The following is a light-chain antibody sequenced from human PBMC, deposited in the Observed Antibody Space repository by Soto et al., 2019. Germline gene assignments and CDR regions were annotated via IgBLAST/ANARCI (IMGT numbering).Light chain of an antibody. CDR2: DAS. J-gene: IGKJ5*01. CDR1: QSVSSY. Sequence: EIVLTQSPATLSLSPGERATLSCRASQSVSSYLAWYQQKPGQAPRLLIYDASNRATGIPARFSGSGSGTDFTLTISSLEPEDFAVYYCQQRSNWPQDKNTFGQGTRLEIK. CDR3: QQRSNWPQDKNT. V-gene: IGKV3-11*01.